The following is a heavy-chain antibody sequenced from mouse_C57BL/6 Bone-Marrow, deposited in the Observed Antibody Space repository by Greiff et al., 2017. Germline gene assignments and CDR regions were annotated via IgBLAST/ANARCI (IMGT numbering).Heavy chain of an antibody. D-gene: IGHD1-1*01. CDR1: GYTFTSYW. J-gene: IGHJ2*01. CDR2: IYPSDSET. CDR3: ARGPYGGDY. V-gene: IGHV1-61*01. Sequence: VQLQQPGAELVRPGSSVKLSCKASGYTFTSYWMDWVKQRPGQGLEWIGNIYPSDSETHYNQKFKDKATLTVDKSSSTAYMQRSSLTSEDSAVYYCARGPYGGDYWGQGTTLTVSS.